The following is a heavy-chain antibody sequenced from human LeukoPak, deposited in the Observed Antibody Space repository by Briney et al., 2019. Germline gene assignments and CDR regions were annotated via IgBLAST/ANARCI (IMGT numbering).Heavy chain of an antibody. V-gene: IGHV1-2*02. CDR1: GYTFTSYY. D-gene: IGHD2-8*02. J-gene: IGHJ4*02. CDR3: ARVDGGEWYYFDY. Sequence: ASVKVSCKASGYTFTSYYMHCVRQAPGQGLEWMGWINPNNGGTNYAQKFQDRVTMTLDTSISTGYMELSRLRSDDTAIYFCARVDGGEWYYFDYWGQGTLVTVFS. CDR2: INPNNGGT.